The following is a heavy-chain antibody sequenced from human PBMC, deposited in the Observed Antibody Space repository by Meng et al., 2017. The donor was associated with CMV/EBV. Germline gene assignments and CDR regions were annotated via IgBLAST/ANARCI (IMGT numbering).Heavy chain of an antibody. CDR1: GGSISSYY. V-gene: IGHV4-59*01. CDR2: IYYSGST. Sequence: GSLRLSCTVSGGSISSYYWSWIRQPPGKGLEWIGYIYYSGSTNYNPSLKSRVTISVDTSKNQFSLKLSSVTAADTAVYYCARRTMIDAFDIWDQGTMVTVSS. D-gene: IGHD3-22*01. J-gene: IGHJ3*02. CDR3: ARRTMIDAFDI.